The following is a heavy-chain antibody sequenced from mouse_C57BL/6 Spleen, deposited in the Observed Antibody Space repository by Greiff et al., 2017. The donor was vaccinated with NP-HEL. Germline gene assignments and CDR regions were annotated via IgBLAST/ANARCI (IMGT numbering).Heavy chain of an antibody. CDR3: ARSPYGNYGYFDV. J-gene: IGHJ1*03. CDR1: GFTFTDYY. CDR2: IRNKANGYTT. V-gene: IGHV7-3*01. D-gene: IGHD2-1*01. Sequence: DVHLVESGGGLVQPGGSLSLSCAASGFTFTDYYMSWVRQPPGNALEWLGFIRNKANGYTTEYSASVKGRFTISRDNSQSILYLQMNALRAEDSATYYCARSPYGNYGYFDVWGTGTTVTVSS.